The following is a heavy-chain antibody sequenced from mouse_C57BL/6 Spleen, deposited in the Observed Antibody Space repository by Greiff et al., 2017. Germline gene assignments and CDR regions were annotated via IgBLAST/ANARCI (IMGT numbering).Heavy chain of an antibody. CDR2: IDPSDSET. Sequence: QVQLQQSGAELVRPGSSVKLSCKASGYTFTSYWMHWVKQRPIQGLEWIGNIDPSDSETHYTQKFKDKATLTVDKSSSTAYMQLSSLTSEDSAVYYCAREATYPLDYWGQGTTLTVSS. J-gene: IGHJ2*01. CDR3: AREATYPLDY. V-gene: IGHV1-52*01. CDR1: GYTFTSYW. D-gene: IGHD3-2*02.